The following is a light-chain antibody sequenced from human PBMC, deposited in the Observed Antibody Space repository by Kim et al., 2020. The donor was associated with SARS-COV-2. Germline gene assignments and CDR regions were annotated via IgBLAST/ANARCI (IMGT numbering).Light chain of an antibody. J-gene: IGLJ2*01. CDR2: YDS. V-gene: IGLV3-21*04. Sequence: PGKTARITCGGNNIGSKSVHWYQQKPGQAPVLVIYYDSDRPSGIPERFSGSNSGNTATLTISRVEAGDEADYYCQVWDSSSDHREVFGGGTKLTVL. CDR1: NIGSKS. CDR3: QVWDSSSDHREV.